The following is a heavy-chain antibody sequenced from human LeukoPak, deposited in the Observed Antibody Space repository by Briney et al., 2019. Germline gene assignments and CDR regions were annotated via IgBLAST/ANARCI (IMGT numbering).Heavy chain of an antibody. CDR1: GFTFSSYS. J-gene: IGHJ5*02. Sequence: PGGSLRLSCAASGFTFSSYSMNWVRQAPGKGLEWVSSISSSSSYIYYADSVKGRFTISRDNAKNSLYLQMNSLRAEDAAAYYCARDPVSVGEQQLVHWFDPWGQGTLVTVSS. CDR2: ISSSSSYI. V-gene: IGHV3-21*01. D-gene: IGHD6-13*01. CDR3: ARDPVSVGEQQLVHWFDP.